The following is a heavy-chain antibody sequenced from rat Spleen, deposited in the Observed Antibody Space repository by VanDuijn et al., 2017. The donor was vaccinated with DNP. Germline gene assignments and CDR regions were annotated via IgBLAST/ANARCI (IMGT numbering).Heavy chain of an antibody. J-gene: IGHJ2*01. D-gene: IGHD1-9*01. CDR3: ARGTYPRY. V-gene: IGHV2-72*01. CDR1: GFSLTSNG. CDR2: IWAGGST. Sequence: QVQLEESGPGLMQPSETLSLTCTVSGFSLTSNGVGWVRQPLGKGLVWMGTIWAGGSTNYNSAVQSRLSISRDTSKSQVFLKMNSLQTEDTGTYYCARGTYPRYWGQGVMVTVSS.